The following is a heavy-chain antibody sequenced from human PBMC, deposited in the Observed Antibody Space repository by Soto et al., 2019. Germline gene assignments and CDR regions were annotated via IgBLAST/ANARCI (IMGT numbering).Heavy chain of an antibody. D-gene: IGHD6-19*01. V-gene: IGHV4-34*01. CDR2: INHSGST. J-gene: IGHJ4*02. CDR1: GGSFSGYY. CDR3: ARGSSGWYDY. Sequence: KPSETLSLTCAVYGGSFSGYYWSWIRQPPGKGLEWIGEINHSGSTNYNPSLKSRVTISVDTSKNQFSLKLSSVTAADTAVYYCARGSSGWYDYWGQGTLVTVSS.